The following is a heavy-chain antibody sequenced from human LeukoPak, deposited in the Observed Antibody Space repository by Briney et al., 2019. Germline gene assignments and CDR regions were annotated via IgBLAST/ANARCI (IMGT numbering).Heavy chain of an antibody. D-gene: IGHD3-10*01. CDR1: GGSISSGGYY. CDR2: IYHSGST. CDR3: ARVQYGSGSYYNPPQGAAPDY. V-gene: IGHV4-30-2*01. J-gene: IGHJ4*02. Sequence: PSQTLSLTCTVSGGSISSGGYYWSWIRQPPGKGLEWIGYIYHSGSTYYNPSLKSRVTISVDRSKNQFSLKLSSVTAADTAVYYCARVQYGSGSYYNPPQGAAPDYWGQGTLVTVSS.